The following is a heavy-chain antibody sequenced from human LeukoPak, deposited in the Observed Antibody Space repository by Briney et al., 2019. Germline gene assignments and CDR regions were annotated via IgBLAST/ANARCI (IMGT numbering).Heavy chain of an antibody. CDR3: ARDYGDFEYYFDY. J-gene: IGHJ4*02. V-gene: IGHV3-74*01. D-gene: IGHD4-17*01. CDR2: INSDGSST. CDR1: GFTFSSNY. Sequence: GGSLRLSCAASGFTFSSNYMHWVRQAPGKGPVWVSRINSDGSSTNYADSVKGRFTISRDNAKNTLYLQMNSLRAEDTAVYYCARDYGDFEYYFDYWGQGTLVTVSS.